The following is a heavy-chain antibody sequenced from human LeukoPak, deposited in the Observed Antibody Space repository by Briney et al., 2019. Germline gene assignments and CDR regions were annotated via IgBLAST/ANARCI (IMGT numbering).Heavy chain of an antibody. J-gene: IGHJ4*02. CDR3: ARGFDDIVVVVAATPPPRTLAGAIPNFDY. V-gene: IGHV4-34*01. CDR2: INHSGST. Sequence: SETLSLTCAVYGGSFSDYYWSWIRQPPGKGLEWIGEINHSGSTNYNPSLKSRVTISVDTSKNQFSLKLSSVTAADTAVYYCARGFDDIVVVVAATPPPRTLAGAIPNFDYWGQGILVIVSS. CDR1: GGSFSDYY. D-gene: IGHD2-15*01.